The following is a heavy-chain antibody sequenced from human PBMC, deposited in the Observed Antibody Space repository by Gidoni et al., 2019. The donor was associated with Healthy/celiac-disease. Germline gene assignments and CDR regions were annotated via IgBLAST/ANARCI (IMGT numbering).Heavy chain of an antibody. J-gene: IGHJ5*02. CDR2: ISGSGGST. CDR3: AKDVRRMGDSSGYYNGKNWFDP. V-gene: IGHV3-23*01. Sequence: EVQLLESVRGFVQPGWSLRPSCVASGSTFRSSAMRWVRQAPGKGLEWVSAISGSGGSTYYADSVKGRFTNSRDNSKNTLYLQMNSLRAEDTAVYYCAKDVRRMGDSSGYYNGKNWFDPWGQGTLVTVSS. D-gene: IGHD3-22*01. CDR1: GSTFRSSA.